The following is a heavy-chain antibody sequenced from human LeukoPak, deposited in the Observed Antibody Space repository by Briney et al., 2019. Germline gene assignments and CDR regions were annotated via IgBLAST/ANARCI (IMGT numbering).Heavy chain of an antibody. D-gene: IGHD3-16*01. V-gene: IGHV1-46*01. CDR2: IRPGDTRT. Sequence: EASVKVSCKASGYTFTSYFIHWVRQAPGQGLEWMGTIRPGDTRTTYAQKFQGRVTMTWDMSTTTGYMELSSLRSEDTAVYYCVREKSGGTYDYWGQGTLVTVSS. CDR1: GYTFTSYF. J-gene: IGHJ4*02. CDR3: VREKSGGTYDY.